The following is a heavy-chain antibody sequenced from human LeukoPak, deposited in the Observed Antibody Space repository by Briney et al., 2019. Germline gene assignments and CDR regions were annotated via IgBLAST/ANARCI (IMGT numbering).Heavy chain of an antibody. CDR3: ARQASSWYYYYGMDV. CDR1: GGSISSSSYY. V-gene: IGHV4-39*01. Sequence: SETLSLTCTVSGGSISSSSYYWGWIRRPPGKGLEWIGSIYYSGSTYYNPSLKSRVTISVDTSKNQFSLKLSSVTAADTAVYYCARQASSWYYYYGMDVWGQGTTVTVSS. J-gene: IGHJ6*02. D-gene: IGHD6-13*01. CDR2: IYYSGST.